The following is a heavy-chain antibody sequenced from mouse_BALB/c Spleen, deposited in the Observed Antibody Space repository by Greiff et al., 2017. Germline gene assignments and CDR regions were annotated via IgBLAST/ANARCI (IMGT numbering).Heavy chain of an antibody. CDR1: GFTFKDTY. D-gene: IGHD1-1*01. CDR2: IYPANGNT. V-gene: IGHV14-3*02. J-gene: IGHJ3*01. Sequence: EVQLQQSGAELVKPGASVKLSCTASGFTFKDTYMHWVKQRPEQGLEWIGRIYPANGNTKNDPKFQGKATITADTSSNTAYLQLSSLTSEDTAVYCCYRGGSRWFADWGQGTLVTVSA. CDR3: YRGGSRWFAD.